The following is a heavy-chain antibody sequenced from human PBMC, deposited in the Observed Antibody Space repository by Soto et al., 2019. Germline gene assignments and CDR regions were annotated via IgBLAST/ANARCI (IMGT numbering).Heavy chain of an antibody. CDR3: ARSPSNDSSGPLPH. CDR2: IIPIFGTA. V-gene: IGHV1-69*13. CDR1: GGTFSSYA. Sequence: GASVKVSCKASGGTFSSYAISWVRQAPGQGLEWMGGIIPIFGTANYAQKFQGRVTITADESTSTAYMELSSLRSEDTAVYYCARSPSNDSSGPLPHWGRETLVTVSS. D-gene: IGHD3-22*01. J-gene: IGHJ4*02.